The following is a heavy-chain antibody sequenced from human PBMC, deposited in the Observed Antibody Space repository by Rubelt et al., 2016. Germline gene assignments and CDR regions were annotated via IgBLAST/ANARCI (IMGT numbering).Heavy chain of an antibody. Sequence: QLQLQQSGPGLVKPSETLSLTCTVSGDSISTISYYWGWVRQTPGEGLAWIGSVFYSGSTYSNPSLKGRVSMSVDTSKNQFSLRVSSLTAADTAIYYCARHGVAPWLNYADYWGQGTLVTVSS. CDR3: ARHGVAPWLNYADY. CDR1: GDSISTISYY. D-gene: IGHD2-2*01. CDR2: VFYSGST. J-gene: IGHJ4*02. V-gene: IGHV4-39*01.